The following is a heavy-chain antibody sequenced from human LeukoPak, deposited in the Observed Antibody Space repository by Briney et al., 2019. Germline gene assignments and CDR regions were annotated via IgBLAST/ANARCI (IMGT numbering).Heavy chain of an antibody. Sequence: PGGSLRLSCAASGFTFSSHGRSWVRQAPGKGLEWVATISGSGDNTYYADSVKGRCTFSRDHSKNTLYLQMNSLRAEDTAVYYCAKVTYGSGTYGAFDYWGQGSLVTVSS. CDR1: GFTFSSHG. J-gene: IGHJ4*02. CDR2: ISGSGDNT. V-gene: IGHV3-23*01. D-gene: IGHD3-10*01. CDR3: AKVTYGSGTYGAFDY.